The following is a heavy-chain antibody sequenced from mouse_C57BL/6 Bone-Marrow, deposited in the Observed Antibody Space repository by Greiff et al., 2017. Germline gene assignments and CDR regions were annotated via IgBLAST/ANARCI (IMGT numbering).Heavy chain of an antibody. V-gene: IGHV1-64*01. CDR2: MHPNGGSP. D-gene: IGHD2-4*01. CDR3: ARSYDYDDYTMDY. CDR1: GYTFTNYW. Sequence: LMESGAELVKPGASVKLSCKASGYTFTNYWMHWVKQRPGQGLEWIGMMHPNGGSPDYNEKFKSEATLSVDKSSRTAYMELSSLTSEDSAVYYCARSYDYDDYTMDYWGQGTSVTVSS. J-gene: IGHJ4*01.